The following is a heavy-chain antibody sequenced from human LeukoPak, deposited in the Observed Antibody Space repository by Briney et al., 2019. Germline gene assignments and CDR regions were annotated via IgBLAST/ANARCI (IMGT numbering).Heavy chain of an antibody. J-gene: IGHJ4*02. CDR1: GGSISSGDYY. CDR3: ARVGYYDSSGYYLFDY. CDR2: IYYSGST. V-gene: IGHV4-30-4*01. D-gene: IGHD3-22*01. Sequence: PSQTLSLTCTVSGGSISSGDYYWSWIRQPPGKGLEWIGYIYYSGSTYYNPSLKSQVTISVDTSKNQFSLKLSSVTAADTAVYYCARVGYYDSSGYYLFDYWGQGTLVTVSS.